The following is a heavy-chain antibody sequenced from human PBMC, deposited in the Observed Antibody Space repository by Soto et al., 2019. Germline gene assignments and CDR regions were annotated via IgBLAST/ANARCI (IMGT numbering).Heavy chain of an antibody. Sequence: TGGSLRLSCAASGFTFNNFAMHWVRQAPGKGLEWVAFISYDGTYKHYADSVRGRFTVYRDNSKNTLYLQMNSLRAEDTAVYYCAKDRVAGPADYWGQGTLVTVSS. D-gene: IGHD2-15*01. CDR2: ISYDGTYK. J-gene: IGHJ4*02. V-gene: IGHV3-30*04. CDR1: GFTFNNFA. CDR3: AKDRVAGPADY.